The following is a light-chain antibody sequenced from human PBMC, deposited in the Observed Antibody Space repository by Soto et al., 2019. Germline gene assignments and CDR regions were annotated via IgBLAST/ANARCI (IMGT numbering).Light chain of an antibody. Sequence: QSVLTQPPSASGTPGQRVTISCSGSRSNIGTNTVNWYQHLPGTAPQLLIYSDNQRPSGVPDRFYGSKSGTSASLAISGLQSEDEADYYCAAWDDSLNGLVVFGGGTKLTVL. CDR1: RSNIGTNT. CDR2: SDN. J-gene: IGLJ2*01. CDR3: AAWDDSLNGLVV. V-gene: IGLV1-44*01.